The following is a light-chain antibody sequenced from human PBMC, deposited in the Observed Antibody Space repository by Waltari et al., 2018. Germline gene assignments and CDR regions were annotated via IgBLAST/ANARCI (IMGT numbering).Light chain of an antibody. CDR3: QQYGAARYT. CDR1: QSVDSFY. CDR2: GAS. J-gene: IGKJ3*01. V-gene: IGKV3-20*01. Sequence: QSPGTLSVSPGESATLSCRTSQSVDSFYISWYQQKPGQAPRLIILGASSRATGVPDRFSGSGSGTHFTLTISRLEPEDFAVYYCQQYGAARYTFGPGTRLDLK.